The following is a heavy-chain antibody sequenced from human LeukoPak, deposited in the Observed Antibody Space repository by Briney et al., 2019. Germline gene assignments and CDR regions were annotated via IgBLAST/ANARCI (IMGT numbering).Heavy chain of an antibody. CDR2: IIPIFGTA. CDR3: SRDSYIFKATPLDY. V-gene: IGHV1-69*05. CDR1: GGTFSSYA. Sequence: ASVKVSCKASGGTFSSYAISWVRQAPGQGLEWMGRIIPIFGTANYAQKFQGRVTITTDESTSTAYMELSSLRSEDTAVYYCSRDSYIFKATPLDYWGRGTLVTVSS. D-gene: IGHD2-15*01. J-gene: IGHJ4*02.